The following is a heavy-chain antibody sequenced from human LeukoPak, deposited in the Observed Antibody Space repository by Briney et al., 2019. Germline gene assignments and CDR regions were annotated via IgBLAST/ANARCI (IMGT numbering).Heavy chain of an antibody. CDR1: GFTFSSYA. Sequence: PGGSLRLSCAASGFTFSSYAMHWVRQAPGKGLEWVAVISYDGSNKYYADSVKGRFTISRDNSKNTLYLQMNSLRAEDTAVYYCASLWDHYYYDSSGYPLFDYWGQGTLVTVSS. D-gene: IGHD3-22*01. V-gene: IGHV3-30*04. CDR3: ASLWDHYYYDSSGYPLFDY. CDR2: ISYDGSNK. J-gene: IGHJ4*02.